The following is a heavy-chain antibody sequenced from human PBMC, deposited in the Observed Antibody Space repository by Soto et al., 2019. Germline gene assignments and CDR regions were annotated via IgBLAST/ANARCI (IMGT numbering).Heavy chain of an antibody. Sequence: ASVKVSCKASGYTFTGQYMHWVRQAPGQGLEWMGWINPDSGDTKYAQKFQGRVTMTRDTSISTVYMELSRLKSDDTAVYCCARDRGNMVAIFHHYYGMDVWGQGATVTVSS. J-gene: IGHJ6*02. V-gene: IGHV1-2*02. CDR2: INPDSGDT. D-gene: IGHD3-3*02. CDR1: GYTFTGQY. CDR3: ARDRGNMVAIFHHYYGMDV.